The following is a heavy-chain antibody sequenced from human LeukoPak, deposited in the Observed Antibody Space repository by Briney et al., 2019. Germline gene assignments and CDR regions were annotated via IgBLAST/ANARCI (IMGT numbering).Heavy chain of an antibody. CDR3: ARRTYKILRGTEYGYWYFDL. V-gene: IGHV4-39*01. Sequence: SETLSLTSTVAGVAFSRSKSYWGWIRPPPGKSLEWVGSIFSSWSTFYKPSLNSRVTISVDTSKDQCPLRLSPVTAADTAVFYCARRTYKILRGTEYGYWYFDLWGGGNLVTVSS. D-gene: IGHD3-9*01. CDR1: GVAFSRSKSY. J-gene: IGHJ2*01. CDR2: IFSSWST.